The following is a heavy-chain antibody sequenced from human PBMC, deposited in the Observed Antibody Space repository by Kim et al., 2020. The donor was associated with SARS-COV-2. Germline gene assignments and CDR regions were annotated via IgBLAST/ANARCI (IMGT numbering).Heavy chain of an antibody. Sequence: GESLKISCQASGYSFTTYWIHWVRQMPGKGLEWMGVIFPGDSDTRYSPSFQGQVTISADKSITTAFLQWSSLKASDTAMYYFAKSIGGTPSDASDIWGQG. CDR3: AKSIGGTPSDASDI. CDR2: IFPGDSDT. D-gene: IGHD2-15*01. CDR1: GYSFTTYW. J-gene: IGHJ3*02. V-gene: IGHV5-51*01.